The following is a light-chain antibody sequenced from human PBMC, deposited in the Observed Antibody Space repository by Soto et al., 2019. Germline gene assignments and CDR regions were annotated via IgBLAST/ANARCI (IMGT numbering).Light chain of an antibody. CDR1: SSDVGDYNY. CDR3: SSFTSSITML. CDR2: EVS. J-gene: IGLJ2*01. V-gene: IGLV2-14*01. Sequence: QPASVSGSPGQSITISCTGTSSDVGDYNYVSWYQHHPGKAPKLMIYEVSNRPSGVSNRFSGSKSGNTASLTISGLQAEDEADYYCSSFTSSITMLFGGGTKLTVL.